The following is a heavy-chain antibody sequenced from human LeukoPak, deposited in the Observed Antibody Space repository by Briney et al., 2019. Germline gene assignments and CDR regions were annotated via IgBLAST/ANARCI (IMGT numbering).Heavy chain of an antibody. D-gene: IGHD2-15*01. V-gene: IGHV5-51*01. CDR1: GYSFTSYW. Sequence: GESLKISCKGSGYSFTSYWIGWVRQMPGKGLEWMGIIYPGDSDTRYSPSFQGQVTISADKSISTAYLQWSSLKASDTAMYYCARGGIDCSGGSCYLVWFVPWGQGTLVTVSS. CDR3: ARGGIDCSGGSCYLVWFVP. J-gene: IGHJ5*02. CDR2: IYPGDSDT.